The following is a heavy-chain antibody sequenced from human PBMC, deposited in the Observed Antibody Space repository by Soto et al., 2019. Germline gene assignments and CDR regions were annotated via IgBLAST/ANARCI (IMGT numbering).Heavy chain of an antibody. CDR2: IYPGDSDT. CDR3: AKTSLVGYLNNWFDP. CDR1: GYSFTSYW. J-gene: IGHJ5*02. D-gene: IGHD5-12*01. V-gene: IGHV5-51*01. Sequence: PGESLKISCKGSGYSFTSYWIGWVRQMPGKGLEWMGIIYPGDSDTRYSPSFQGQVTISADKSISTAYLQWSSLKASDTAMYYCAKTSLVGYLNNWFDPWGQGTLVTVSS.